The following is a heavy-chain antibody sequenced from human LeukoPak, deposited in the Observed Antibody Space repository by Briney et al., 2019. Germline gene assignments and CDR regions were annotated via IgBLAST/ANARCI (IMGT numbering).Heavy chain of an antibody. CDR3: ARYFYDSSDYYPPSFYDYYMDV. CDR1: GGSLSSYY. Sequence: PSETLSLTCAVSGGSLSSYYWSWIRQPPGKGLEWIGYIYYSGGTNYNPSLKSRVTISFDTSKNQFSLRLSSVTTADTAVYYCARYFYDSSDYYPPSFYDYYMDVWGKGTTVTVSS. D-gene: IGHD3-22*01. V-gene: IGHV4-59*01. J-gene: IGHJ6*03. CDR2: IYYSGGT.